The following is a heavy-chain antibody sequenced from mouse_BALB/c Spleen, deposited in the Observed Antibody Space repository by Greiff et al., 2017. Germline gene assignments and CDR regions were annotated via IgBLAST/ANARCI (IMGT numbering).Heavy chain of an antibody. Sequence: EVHLVESGAELVRPGALVKLSCKASGFNIKDYYMHWVKQRPEQGLEWIGWIDPENGNTIYDPKFQGKASITADTSSNTAYLQLSSLTSEDTAVYYCAGYYYGSSSFAYWGQGTLVTVSA. CDR3: AGYYYGSSSFAY. V-gene: IGHV14-1*02. CDR1: GFNIKDYY. J-gene: IGHJ3*01. CDR2: IDPENGNT. D-gene: IGHD1-1*01.